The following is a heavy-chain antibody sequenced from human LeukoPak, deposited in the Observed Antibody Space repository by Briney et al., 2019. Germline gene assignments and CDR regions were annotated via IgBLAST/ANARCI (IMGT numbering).Heavy chain of an antibody. Sequence: ASVKVSCKASGYTFTSYGISWVRQAPGQGLEWMGWISAYNGNTNYAQKLQGRVTMTTDTSTSTAYMELRSLRSDDTAVYYCARDQSYYDSSGYYYLSAFDIWGRGTMVSVSS. CDR2: ISAYNGNT. CDR3: ARDQSYYDSSGYYYLSAFDI. CDR1: GYTFTSYG. V-gene: IGHV1-18*01. J-gene: IGHJ3*02. D-gene: IGHD3-22*01.